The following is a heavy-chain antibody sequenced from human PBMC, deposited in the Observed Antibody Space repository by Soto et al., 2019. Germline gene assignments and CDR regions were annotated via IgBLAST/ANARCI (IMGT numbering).Heavy chain of an antibody. CDR3: ARQNQQLSPVFFDY. CDR1: GGSISSSSYY. D-gene: IGHD6-13*01. CDR2: IYYSGST. J-gene: IGHJ4*02. Sequence: SETLSLTCTVSGGSISSSSYYWGWIRQPPGKGLEWIGSIYYSGSTYYNPSLKSRVTISVDTSKNQFSLKLSSVTAADTAVYYCARQNQQLSPVFFDYWGQGTLVTVSS. V-gene: IGHV4-39*01.